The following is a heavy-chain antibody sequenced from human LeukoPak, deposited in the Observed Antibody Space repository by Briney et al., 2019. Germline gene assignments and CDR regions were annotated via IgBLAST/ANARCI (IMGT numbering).Heavy chain of an antibody. CDR3: ARAPYYGSTIYYYYMDV. CDR1: GYTFTSYD. CDR2: MNPNSGST. V-gene: IGHV1-8*01. D-gene: IGHD3-10*01. J-gene: IGHJ6*03. Sequence: ASVKVSCKASGYTFTSYDINWVRQATGQGLEGMGWMNPNSGSTGYAQKFQGRVTMARNPSISTAYMELSSLRSEDTAVYYCARAPYYGSTIYYYYMDVWGKGTTVTVSS.